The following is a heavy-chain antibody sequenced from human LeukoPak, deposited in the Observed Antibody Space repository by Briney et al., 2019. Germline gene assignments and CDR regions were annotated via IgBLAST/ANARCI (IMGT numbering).Heavy chain of an antibody. V-gene: IGHV3-33*01. D-gene: IGHD1-1*01. Sequence: PGRSLRLSCAASGFTFSSYGMHWVRQAPGKGLEWVAVIWYDGSNKYYADSVKGRFTISRDNSKNTLYLQMNSLKTEDTAVYYCTTGSRTSSYWGQGTLVTVSS. CDR2: IWYDGSNK. J-gene: IGHJ4*02. CDR1: GFTFSSYG. CDR3: TTGSRTSSY.